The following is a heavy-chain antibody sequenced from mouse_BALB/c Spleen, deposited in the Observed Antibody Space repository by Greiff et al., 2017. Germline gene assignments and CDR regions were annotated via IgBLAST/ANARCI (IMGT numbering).Heavy chain of an antibody. CDR3: TRGHYGYDRDAMDY. CDR1: GFTFSSYT. V-gene: IGHV5-6-4*01. D-gene: IGHD2-2*01. Sequence: EVKLVESGGGLVKPGGSLKLSCAASGFTFSSYTMSWVRQTPEKRLEWVATISSGGSYTYYPDSVKGRFTNSRDNAKNTLYLQMSSLKSEDTAMYYCTRGHYGYDRDAMDYWGQGTSVTVSS. CDR2: ISSGGSYT. J-gene: IGHJ4*01.